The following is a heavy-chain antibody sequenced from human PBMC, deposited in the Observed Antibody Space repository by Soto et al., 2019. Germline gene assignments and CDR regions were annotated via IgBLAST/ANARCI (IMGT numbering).Heavy chain of an antibody. CDR1: GGSISSSSYY. J-gene: IGHJ4*02. D-gene: IGHD4-17*01. CDR3: ARLPGDYGDYFYFDY. V-gene: IGHV4-39*01. Sequence: QLQLQESGPGLVKPSETLSLTCTVSGGSISSSSYYWGWIRQPPGKGLEWIGSIYYSGSTYYNPSLKSRVTISVDTSKNQFSLKLSSVTAADTAVYYCARLPGDYGDYFYFDYWGQGTLVTVSS. CDR2: IYYSGST.